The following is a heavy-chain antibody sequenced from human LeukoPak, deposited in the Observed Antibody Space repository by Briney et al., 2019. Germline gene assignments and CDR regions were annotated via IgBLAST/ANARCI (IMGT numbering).Heavy chain of an antibody. Sequence: AGGSLRLSCPASGFTFSSYGMHWVRQAPGKGLEWVAFIRYDGSNAYYADSVKGRLTISRDNSKNTLYLQMNSLRAGDTAVYYCAKDLRGYSYGYYFDYWGQGTLVTVSS. CDR1: GFTFSSYG. D-gene: IGHD5-18*01. J-gene: IGHJ4*02. CDR2: IRYDGSNA. V-gene: IGHV3-30*02. CDR3: AKDLRGYSYGYYFDY.